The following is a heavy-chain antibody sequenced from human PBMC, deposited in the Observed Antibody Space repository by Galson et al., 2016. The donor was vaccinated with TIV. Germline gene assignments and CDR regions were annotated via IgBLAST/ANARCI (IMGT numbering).Heavy chain of an antibody. V-gene: IGHV3-48*03. CDR1: GFAVSSYE. Sequence: SLRLSCAASGFAVSSYEMNWVRQAPGKGLEWLSYIGRGANFRDYSDSVKGRFTVSEDNAKNSLYRQMSSLRAEDTGVYYCARDGGNAWEYDCWGQGTLVTVSP. D-gene: IGHD1-26*01. J-gene: IGHJ4*02. CDR3: ARDGGNAWEYDC. CDR2: IGRGANFR.